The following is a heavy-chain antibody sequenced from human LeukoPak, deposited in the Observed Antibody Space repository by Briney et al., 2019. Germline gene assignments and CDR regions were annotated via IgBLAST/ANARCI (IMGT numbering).Heavy chain of an antibody. J-gene: IGHJ4*02. CDR3: ARSTAGELFDY. CDR2: INPSGGST. D-gene: IGHD1-26*01. CDR1: GYTFTSYY. Sequence: ASVKVSCKPSGYTFTSYYMHWVRQAPGQGLEWMGIINPSGGSTSYAQKFQGRVTMTRDTSTSTVYMELSSLRSEDTAVYYCARSTAGELFDYWGQGTLVTVSS. V-gene: IGHV1-46*01.